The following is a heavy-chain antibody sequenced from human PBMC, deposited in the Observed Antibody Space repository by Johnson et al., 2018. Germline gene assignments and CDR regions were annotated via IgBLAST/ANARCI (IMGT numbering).Heavy chain of an antibody. V-gene: IGHV3-53*01. J-gene: IGHJ6*04. Sequence: QLVESGGGLIQPGGSLRLSCAAAGFSVSSPYMSWVRQAPGKGLEWVSVIYASGSTYYADSVKGRFTISRDNSKNTVSLQMNSLRAEDTAVYYCARHYDRSGYRAMDVWGKGTTVTVSP. CDR1: GFSVSSPY. CDR3: ARHYDRSGYRAMDV. D-gene: IGHD3-22*01. CDR2: IYASGST.